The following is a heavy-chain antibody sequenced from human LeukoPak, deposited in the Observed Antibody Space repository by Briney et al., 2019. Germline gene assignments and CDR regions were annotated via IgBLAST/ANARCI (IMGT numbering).Heavy chain of an antibody. CDR2: IYPGDSDS. D-gene: IGHD4-17*01. Sequence: GESLKISCKGSGYSFTGYWIGWGRQFPGKGRGGMGMIYPGDSDSRYSPSFQGQVTISADNSINTAYLQWSSLKASDTAMYYCARLSLSGDYYFEYWGQGTLVTVSS. CDR3: ARLSLSGDYYFEY. CDR1: GYSFTGYW. V-gene: IGHV5-51*01. J-gene: IGHJ4*02.